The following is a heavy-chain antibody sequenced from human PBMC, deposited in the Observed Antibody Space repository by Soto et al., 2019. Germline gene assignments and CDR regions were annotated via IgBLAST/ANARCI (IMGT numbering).Heavy chain of an antibody. CDR3: ARDNREYYYDSSGYFDY. Sequence: SETLSLTCTVSGGSISSGGYYWSWIRQHPGKGLEWIGYIYYSGSTYYNPSLKSRVTISVDTSKNQFSLKLSSVTAADTAVYYCARDNREYYYDSSGYFDYWGQGTLVTVSS. V-gene: IGHV4-31*02. D-gene: IGHD3-22*01. CDR1: GGSISSGGYY. J-gene: IGHJ4*02. CDR2: IYYSGST.